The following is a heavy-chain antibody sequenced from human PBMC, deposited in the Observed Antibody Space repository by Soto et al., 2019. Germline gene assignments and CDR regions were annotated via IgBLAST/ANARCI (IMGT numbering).Heavy chain of an antibody. CDR3: VKERSSRYFSGLLFYV. CDR1: GFTFSSYA. D-gene: IGHD3-10*01. V-gene: IGHV3-23*01. J-gene: IGHJ4*02. CDR2: ISGSGGST. Sequence: PGGSLRLSCAASGFTFSSYAMSWVRQAPGKGLEWVSAISGSGGSTYYADSVKGRFTISRDDSKNTLYLQMESLRAEDTAVYYCVKERSSRYFSGLLFYVWGTGIVVTVSS.